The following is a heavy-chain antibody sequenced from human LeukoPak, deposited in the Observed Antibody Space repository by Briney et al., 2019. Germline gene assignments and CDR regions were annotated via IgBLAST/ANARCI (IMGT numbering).Heavy chain of an antibody. CDR1: GGSISSYY. J-gene: IGHJ4*02. Sequence: PSETLSLTCTVSGGSISSYYWSWIRQPPGKGLEWIGYIYYSGSTNYNPSPKSRVTISVDTSKNQFSLKLSSVTAADTAVYYCASQRKSTGYRSGWFVYWGQGTLVTVSS. D-gene: IGHD6-19*01. V-gene: IGHV4-59*01. CDR3: ASQRKSTGYRSGWFVY. CDR2: IYYSGST.